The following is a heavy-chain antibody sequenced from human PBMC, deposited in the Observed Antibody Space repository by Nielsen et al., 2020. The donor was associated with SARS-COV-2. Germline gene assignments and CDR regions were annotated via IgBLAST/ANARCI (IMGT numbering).Heavy chain of an antibody. CDR1: GLTFSSYG. J-gene: IGHJ4*02. V-gene: IGHV3-33*08. CDR3: ARDGAVTMPSFFDY. Sequence: GESLKISCAASGLTFSSYGMHWVRQAPGKGLEWVAVIWYDGSNKYYADSVKGRFTISRDNAKNSLYLQMNSLRAEDTAVYYCARDGAVTMPSFFDYWGQGTLVTVSS. CDR2: IWYDGSNK. D-gene: IGHD4-17*01.